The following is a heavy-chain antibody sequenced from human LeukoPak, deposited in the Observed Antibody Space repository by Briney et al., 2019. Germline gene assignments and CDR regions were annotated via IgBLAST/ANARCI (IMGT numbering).Heavy chain of an antibody. D-gene: IGHD3-9*01. CDR1: GYTFTSYD. V-gene: IGHV1-8*01. CDR3: ARGHILTGYYLEDY. J-gene: IGHJ4*02. Sequence: GASVKVSCKASGYTFTSYDINWVRQTTGQGLEWMGWMNPNSGNTGYAQKFQGRVTMTRNTSISTAYMELSSLRSEDTAVYYCARGHILTGYYLEDYWGQGTLVTVSS. CDR2: MNPNSGNT.